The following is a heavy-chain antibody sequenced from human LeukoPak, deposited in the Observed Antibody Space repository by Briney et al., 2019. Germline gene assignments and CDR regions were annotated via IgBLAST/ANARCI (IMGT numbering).Heavy chain of an antibody. CDR3: ARERADALDI. Sequence: GVLRLSCAASGFTFSDFHMCWIRQAPGKGLEWVSFSSTSGSTIFYADSVKGRFTISRDNAKNSLYLQMNGLRAEDTAVYYCARERADALDIWGPGTMVTVSS. CDR2: SSTSGSTI. CDR1: GFTFSDFH. J-gene: IGHJ3*02. V-gene: IGHV3-11*01.